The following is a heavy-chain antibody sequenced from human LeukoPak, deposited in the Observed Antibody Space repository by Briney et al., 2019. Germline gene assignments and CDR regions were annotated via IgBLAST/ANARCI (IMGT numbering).Heavy chain of an antibody. J-gene: IGHJ5*02. CDR3: ARADNSNYRLRTAKVGVYWFDP. CDR1: GYTFTGYY. CDR2: INPNSGGT. V-gene: IGHV1-2*02. D-gene: IGHD4-11*01. Sequence: ASVKVSCKASGYTFTGYYMHWVRQAPGQGLEWMGWINPNSGGTNYAQKFQGRVTMTRGTSISTAYMELSRLRSDDTAVYYCARADNSNYRLRTAKVGVYWFDPWGQGTLVTVSS.